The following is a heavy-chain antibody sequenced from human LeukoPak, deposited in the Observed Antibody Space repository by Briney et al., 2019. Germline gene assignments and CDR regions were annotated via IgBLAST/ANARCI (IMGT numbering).Heavy chain of an antibody. J-gene: IGHJ4*02. CDR1: GGSISSGGYY. CDR2: IYYSGST. V-gene: IGHV4-31*03. CDR3: ARGIYGSVLEY. Sequence: PSETLSLTCTVSGGSISSGGYYWSWIRQHPGKGLEWIGYIYYSGSTYYNPSLKSRVTISVDTSKNQFSLKLSSVTAADTAVYYCARGIYGSVLEYWGQGTLVTVSS. D-gene: IGHD3-10*01.